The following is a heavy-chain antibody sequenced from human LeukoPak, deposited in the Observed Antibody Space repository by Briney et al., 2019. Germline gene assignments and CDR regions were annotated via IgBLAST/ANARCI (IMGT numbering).Heavy chain of an antibody. V-gene: IGHV1-69*05. CDR3: ASLTYYYDSSGYSD. D-gene: IGHD3-22*01. CDR2: IIPIFGTA. CDR1: GGTFSRYA. Sequence: SVKVSCKASGGTFSRYAISWVRQAPGQGLEWMGGIIPIFGTANYAQKFQGRVTITTDESTSTAYMELSSLRSEDTAVYYCASLTYYYDSSGYSDWGQGTLVTASS. J-gene: IGHJ4*02.